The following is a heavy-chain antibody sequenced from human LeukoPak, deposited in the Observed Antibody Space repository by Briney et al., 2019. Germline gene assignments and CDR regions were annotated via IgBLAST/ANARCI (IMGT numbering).Heavy chain of an antibody. CDR2: ISSSSSYI. CDR3: ARDKGRWLQLEPIDY. Sequence: GGSLRLSCAASGFTFSSYSMNWVRQAPGKGLEWVSSISSSSSYIYYADSVKGRFTISRDNAKNSLYPQMNSLRAEDTAVYYCARDKGRWLQLEPIDYWGQGTLVTVSS. CDR1: GFTFSSYS. V-gene: IGHV3-21*01. D-gene: IGHD5-24*01. J-gene: IGHJ4*02.